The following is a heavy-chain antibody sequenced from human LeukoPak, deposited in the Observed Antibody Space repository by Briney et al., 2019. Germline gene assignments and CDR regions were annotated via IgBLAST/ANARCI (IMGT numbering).Heavy chain of an antibody. V-gene: IGHV4-31*03. CDR1: GGSISSGGYY. CDR2: IYYSGST. Sequence: SETLSLTCTASGGSISSGGYYWSWIRQHPGKGLEWIGYIYYSGSTYYNPSLKSRVTISVDTSKNQFSLKLSSVTAADTAVYYCARGLGTIAAAGTEYFQHWGQGTLVTVSS. D-gene: IGHD6-13*01. J-gene: IGHJ1*01. CDR3: ARGLGTIAAAGTEYFQH.